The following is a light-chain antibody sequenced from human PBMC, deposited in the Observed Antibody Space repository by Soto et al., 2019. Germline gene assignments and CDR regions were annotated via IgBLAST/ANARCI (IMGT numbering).Light chain of an antibody. J-gene: IGLJ2*01. Sequence: SYELTQPPSVSVSPGQTASITCSGDKLGDKYACWYQQKPGQSPVLVIYQDSKRPSGIPERFSGSNSGNTATLTISGTQAMDEADYYCQAWDSSTVVFGLGTKVTVL. CDR1: KLGDKY. CDR2: QDS. V-gene: IGLV3-1*01. CDR3: QAWDSSTVV.